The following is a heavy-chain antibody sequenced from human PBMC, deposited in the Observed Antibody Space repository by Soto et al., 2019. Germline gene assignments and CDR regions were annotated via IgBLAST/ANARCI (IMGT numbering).Heavy chain of an antibody. Sequence: ASVKVSYKVSGYTLTELSMHWVRQAPGKGLEWMGGFDPEDGETIYAQKFQGRVTMTEDTSTDTAYMELSSLRSEDTAVYYCATEEAGLVYAMTAGFDYWGQGTLVTVSS. CDR1: GYTLTELS. CDR3: ATEEAGLVYAMTAGFDY. CDR2: FDPEDGET. J-gene: IGHJ4*02. V-gene: IGHV1-24*01. D-gene: IGHD2-8*01.